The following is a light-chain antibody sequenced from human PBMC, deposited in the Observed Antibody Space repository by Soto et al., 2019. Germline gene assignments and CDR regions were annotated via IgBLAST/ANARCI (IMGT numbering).Light chain of an antibody. J-gene: IGLJ2*01. CDR2: EGS. V-gene: IGLV2-23*01. CDR1: SSDVGSYNL. Sequence: QSVLTQPASVSGSPGQSITISCTGTSSDVGSYNLVSWYQQHPGKAPKLMIYEGSKRPSGVSNRFSGSKSGNTASLTISGLQAEHEADYYCCSYAGSSTLVFGGGTKLTVL. CDR3: CSYAGSSTLV.